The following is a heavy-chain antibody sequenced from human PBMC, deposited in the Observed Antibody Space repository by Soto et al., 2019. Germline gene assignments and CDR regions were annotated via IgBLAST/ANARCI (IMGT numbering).Heavy chain of an antibody. CDR2: IIPLIDVT. Sequence: QVQLVQSGAEVKKPGSSVKVSCQTSGGTFSDYTISWVRQAPGHGLEWLGRIIPLIDVTKYAQTFQGRVTITADKSTYIVYMELSGLTSDDTAVYYCARIRDYDGNFDYWGQGTLVTVSS. D-gene: IGHD4-17*01. J-gene: IGHJ4*02. CDR1: GGTFSDYT. CDR3: ARIRDYDGNFDY. V-gene: IGHV1-69*02.